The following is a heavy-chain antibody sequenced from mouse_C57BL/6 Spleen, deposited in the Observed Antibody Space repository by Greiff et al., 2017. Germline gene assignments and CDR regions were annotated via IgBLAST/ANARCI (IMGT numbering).Heavy chain of an antibody. Sequence: QVQLQQSGPELVRPGASVKMSCKASGYTFTSYTMHWVKQRPGKGLEWIGLISPSCGYSKYTQKFKDKATLTADKSSSTAYMQLSSLTSEDYAVYYCARFLTGYAMDYWGQGTSVTVSS. V-gene: IGHV1-4*01. D-gene: IGHD4-1*01. CDR1: GYTFTSYT. CDR2: ISPSCGYS. J-gene: IGHJ4*01. CDR3: ARFLTGYAMDY.